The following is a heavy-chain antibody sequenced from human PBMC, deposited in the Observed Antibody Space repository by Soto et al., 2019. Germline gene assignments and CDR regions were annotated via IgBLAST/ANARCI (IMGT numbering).Heavy chain of an antibody. J-gene: IGHJ2*01. V-gene: IGHV1-69*12. D-gene: IGHD2-15*01. Sequence: QVQLVQSGAEVKKPGSSVKVSCKASGGTFSSYAISWVRQAPGQGLEWMGGIIPIFGTTNYAQKFQGRVTITADESTGPGYMGLSGLGFGDSAVYYCARVVTVVKSFHYWYFDLWGRGALVTVSS. CDR1: GGTFSSYA. CDR2: IIPIFGTT. CDR3: ARVVTVVKSFHYWYFDL.